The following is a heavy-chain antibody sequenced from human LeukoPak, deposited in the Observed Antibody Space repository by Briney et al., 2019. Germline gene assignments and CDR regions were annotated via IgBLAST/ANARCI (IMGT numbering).Heavy chain of an antibody. V-gene: IGHV3-23*01. CDR1: GFTFSSYA. CDR3: ARDLGATEFDY. Sequence: GGSLRLSCAASGFTFSSYAMSWVRQAPGKGLEWVSAISGSGGSTYYADSVKGRFTISRDNAKNTLYLQMNSLRAEDTAVYYCARDLGATEFDYWGQGTLVTVSS. D-gene: IGHD1-26*01. CDR2: ISGSGGST. J-gene: IGHJ4*02.